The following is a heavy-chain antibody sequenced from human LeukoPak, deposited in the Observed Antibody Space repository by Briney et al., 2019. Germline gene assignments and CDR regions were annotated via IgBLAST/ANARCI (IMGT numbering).Heavy chain of an antibody. CDR2: INPNSGGT. D-gene: IGHD3-3*01. V-gene: IGHV1-2*06. J-gene: IGHJ4*02. CDR3: ARGPRRFLEWFGDY. CDR1: GYTFTGYY. Sequence: ASVKVSCKASGYTFTGYYMHWVRQAPGQGLEWMGRINPNSGGTNYAQKFQGRVTMTRDTSISAAYMELSGLRSDDTAVYYCARGPRRFLEWFGDYWGQGTLVTVSS.